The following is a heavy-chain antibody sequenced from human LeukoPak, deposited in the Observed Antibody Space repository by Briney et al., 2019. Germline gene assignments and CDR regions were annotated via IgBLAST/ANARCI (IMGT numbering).Heavy chain of an antibody. D-gene: IGHD6-19*01. CDR3: ARSYSSGWFYFDD. CDR1: GASISSAY. V-gene: IGHV4-59*08. J-gene: IGHJ4*02. Sequence: PSETLSLTCSVSGASISSAYWSWVRRPPEKGLEWIGYIHYSGSTTYNPSLKSRVTMSVDTSKNQFSLKLTSVTAADTAVFYCARSYSSGWFYFDDCGQGTLVTVSS. CDR2: IHYSGST.